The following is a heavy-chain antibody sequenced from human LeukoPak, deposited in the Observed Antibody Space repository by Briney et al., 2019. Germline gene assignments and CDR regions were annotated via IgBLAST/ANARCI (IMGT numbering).Heavy chain of an antibody. J-gene: IGHJ4*02. CDR3: TRGGDSYLGSSDY. CDR1: GYPISSGYY. CDR2: IYHSGST. Sequence: SETLSLTCSVSGYPISSGYYWGCIRQPPGKGLEWIGSIYHSGSTYHDPSLKSRVTISVDTSRNQLSLKLSSVTAADSAVYYCTRGGDSYLGSSDYWGQGTLVTVSS. D-gene: IGHD2-21*01. V-gene: IGHV4-38-2*02.